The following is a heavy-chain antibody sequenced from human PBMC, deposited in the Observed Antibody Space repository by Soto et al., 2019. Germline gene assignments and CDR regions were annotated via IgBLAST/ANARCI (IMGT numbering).Heavy chain of an antibody. CDR3: AKDQDYVWLSCAFDV. V-gene: IGHV3-23*01. Sequence: VGSLRLSCAASGFTFRRYAISWVRQAPGKGLEWVSAISGGGGSTYYAASVKGRFTISRDNSKNTLYLQMDSLRAEDTAVYVCAKDQDYVWLSCAFDVWGQGTMVTVSS. D-gene: IGHD3-16*01. CDR1: GFTFRRYA. J-gene: IGHJ3*01. CDR2: ISGGGGST.